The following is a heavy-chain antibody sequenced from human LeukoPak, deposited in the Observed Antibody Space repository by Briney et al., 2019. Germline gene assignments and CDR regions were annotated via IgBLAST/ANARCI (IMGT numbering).Heavy chain of an antibody. D-gene: IGHD2-15*01. V-gene: IGHV3-23*01. Sequence: GGSLRLSCAASGFTFSSYAMSWVRQAPGKGLEWVSAIDAAGGSTFYADSVKGRFTISRDNSQNTLYLQVNSLRAEDTAVYYCATHFPYCSSGSCSYLDYWGQGTLVTVSS. J-gene: IGHJ4*02. CDR2: IDAAGGST. CDR3: ATHFPYCSSGSCSYLDY. CDR1: GFTFSSYA.